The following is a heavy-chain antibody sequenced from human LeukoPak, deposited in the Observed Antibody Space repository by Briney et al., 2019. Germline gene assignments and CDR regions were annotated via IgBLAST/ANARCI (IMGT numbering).Heavy chain of an antibody. CDR3: ARDPATGVGAGVFDY. CDR1: GFAFSRYW. CDR2: ISPDGSTT. Sequence: PGGSLRLSCAASGFAFSRYWMHWVRQAPGKGLMWVSRISPDGSTTLYADSVKGRFTISRDNAKNSLYLQMNSLRAEDTAVYYCARDPATGVGAGVFDYWGQGTLVTVSS. V-gene: IGHV3-74*03. J-gene: IGHJ4*02. D-gene: IGHD1-26*01.